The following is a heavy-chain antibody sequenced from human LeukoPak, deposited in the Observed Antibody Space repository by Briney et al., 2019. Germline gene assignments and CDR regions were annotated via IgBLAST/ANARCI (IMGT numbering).Heavy chain of an antibody. CDR1: GGSFSGYY. D-gene: IGHD1-14*01. J-gene: IGHJ4*02. V-gene: IGHV4-34*01. Sequence: SETLSLTCAVYGGSFSGYYWSWIRQPPGEGLEWIGEINHSGSAYYNPSLESRVTISVDTSKNQFSLKLTSVTAADTAVYYCASVPEPYYFDYWGQGTLVTVS. CDR2: INHSGSA. CDR3: ASVPEPYYFDY.